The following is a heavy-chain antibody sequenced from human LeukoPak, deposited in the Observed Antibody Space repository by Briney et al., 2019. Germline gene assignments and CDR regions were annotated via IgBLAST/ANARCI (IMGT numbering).Heavy chain of an antibody. Sequence: GSLRLFFSASGFIRSSNYINLVRQAPREGLGVVAIIYSGDTTYYADSVKGRFSISRDNSKNTVYLQMNSLKDEDTAVYYCARDYWGGKWFDLWGQGTLVTVSS. D-gene: IGHD7-27*01. CDR1: GFIRSSNY. J-gene: IGHJ5*02. CDR2: IYSGDTT. CDR3: ARDYWGGKWFDL. V-gene: IGHV3-53*01.